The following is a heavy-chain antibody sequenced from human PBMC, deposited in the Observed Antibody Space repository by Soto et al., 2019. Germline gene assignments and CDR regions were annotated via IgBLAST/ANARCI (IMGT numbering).Heavy chain of an antibody. Sequence: QVQLQESGPGLVKPSETLSLICTVSGGSISSSYWSWIRQPPGRGLEWIGDIYYRGSTNYNPSLESRVAISIDTSKTQFSLNVSSVTAADTAVYYCGRYAGYVDSWGQGTLVTVSS. D-gene: IGHD2-2*01. CDR1: GGSISSSY. CDR2: IYYRGST. V-gene: IGHV4-59*01. CDR3: GRYAGYVDS. J-gene: IGHJ4*02.